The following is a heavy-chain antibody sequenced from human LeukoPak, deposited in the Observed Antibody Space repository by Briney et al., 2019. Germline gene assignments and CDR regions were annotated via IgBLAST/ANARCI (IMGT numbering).Heavy chain of an antibody. CDR2: ITISGGNF. CDR1: WFTFARST. CDR3: AKDAAGATNSRGSNYMDV. D-gene: IGHD1-26*01. J-gene: IGHJ6*03. Sequence: PGRSLRLSCLAAWFTFARSTMSSARQLPRNGTESLAVITISGGNFFYADSVQGRFTISRDNSKNSLYLQMNSLRAEDTAIYYCAKDAAGATNSRGSNYMDVWGKGTSVIVS. V-gene: IGHV3-23*01.